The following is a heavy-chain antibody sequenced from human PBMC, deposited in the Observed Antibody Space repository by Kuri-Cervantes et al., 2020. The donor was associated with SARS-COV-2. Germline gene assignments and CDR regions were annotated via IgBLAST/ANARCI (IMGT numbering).Heavy chain of an antibody. CDR1: GFDFGFRV. D-gene: IGHD4/OR15-4a*01. J-gene: IGHJ5*02. V-gene: IGHV3-23*01. Sequence: GGSLRLSCVASGFDFGFRVMSWVRQAPGRGLEWVSSISGGGGDTFFADSVKGRFTISRDNYRRTLYLQMSTLRPEDTAIYYCATTRASAGASGAPNWFDTWGQGTLVTVSS. CDR2: ISGGGGDT. CDR3: ATTRASAGASGAPNWFDT.